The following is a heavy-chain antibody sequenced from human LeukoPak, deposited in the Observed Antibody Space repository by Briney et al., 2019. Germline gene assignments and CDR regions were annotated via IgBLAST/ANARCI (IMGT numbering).Heavy chain of an antibody. CDR1: GGSISSSSYY. D-gene: IGHD6-19*01. Sequence: PSETLSLTCTVSGGSISSSSYYWGWIRQPPGKGLEWIGSIYYSGSTYYNPSLKSRVTISVDTSKNQFSLKLSSVTAADTAVYYCARLRVNGWLVRDDAFDIWGQGTMVTVSS. V-gene: IGHV4-39*01. CDR2: IYYSGST. CDR3: ARLRVNGWLVRDDAFDI. J-gene: IGHJ3*02.